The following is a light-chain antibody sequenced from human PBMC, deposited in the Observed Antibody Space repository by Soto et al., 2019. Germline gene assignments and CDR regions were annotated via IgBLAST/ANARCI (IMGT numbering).Light chain of an antibody. CDR1: QDITNY. Sequence: DSQMNQPPSSLSASLGDRVTITCQASQDITNYLNWYQQKPGRAPRLLLYDASSLETGVPSRFSGSGSGTDFTLTISSLQPEDFATYYCQQSYSTPTFGGGAKVDI. J-gene: IGKJ4*01. CDR3: QQSYSTPT. V-gene: IGKV1-39*01. CDR2: DAS.